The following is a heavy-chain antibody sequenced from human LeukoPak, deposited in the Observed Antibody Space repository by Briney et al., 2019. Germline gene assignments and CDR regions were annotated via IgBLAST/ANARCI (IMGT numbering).Heavy chain of an antibody. V-gene: IGHV3-30*02. D-gene: IGHD2-21*02. CDR3: SKDLTPDIPGDLDP. CDR1: GFTFSNYG. Sequence: LSGVSLRLSCAASGFTFSNYGMHWVRQAPGKGLEWVALISFDGSQKYYAHSVKGRFTIPRDNSKSTVYLQMNSLRVEDAAVCYCSKDLTPDIPGDLDPWGQGTLVTVSS. CDR2: ISFDGSQK. J-gene: IGHJ5*02.